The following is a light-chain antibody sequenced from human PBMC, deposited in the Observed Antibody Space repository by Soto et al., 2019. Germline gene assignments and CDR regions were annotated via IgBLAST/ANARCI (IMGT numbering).Light chain of an antibody. Sequence: EIVMTQSPATLSVSPGERATLSCRASQSITRNLAWYQQSPGQAPRPLIYGASTRATGIPARFSGSGSGTEFTLTINSLQSEDFAVYYCQQYNNWPMWTFGQGTKVDNK. V-gene: IGKV3-15*01. CDR3: QQYNNWPMWT. CDR1: QSITRN. J-gene: IGKJ1*01. CDR2: GAS.